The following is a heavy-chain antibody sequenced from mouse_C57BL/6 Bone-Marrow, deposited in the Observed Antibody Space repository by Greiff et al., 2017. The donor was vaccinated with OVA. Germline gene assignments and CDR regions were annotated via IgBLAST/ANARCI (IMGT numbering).Heavy chain of an antibody. CDR3: ARPNDYGY. Sequence: EVQVVESGGDLVKPGGSLKLSCAASGFTFSSYGMSWVRQTPDKRLEWVATISSGGSYTYYPDSVKGRFTISRDNAKNTLYLQMSSLKSEDTAMYYCARPNDYGYWGQGTSVTVSS. J-gene: IGHJ4*01. D-gene: IGHD2-4*01. V-gene: IGHV5-6*01. CDR2: ISSGGSYT. CDR1: GFTFSSYG.